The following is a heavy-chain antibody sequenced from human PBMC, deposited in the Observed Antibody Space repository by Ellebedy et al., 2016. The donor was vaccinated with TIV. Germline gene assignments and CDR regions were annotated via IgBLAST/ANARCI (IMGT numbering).Heavy chain of an antibody. CDR2: ISYSGDVI. CDR1: GFTFSSYA. D-gene: IGHD6-13*01. J-gene: IGHJ4*02. Sequence: GESLKISCAASGFTFSSYAMSWFRQAPGKGPEWVSYISYSGDVIYYADSVKGRFTTSRYNAGNSVYLQMNSLRAEDTAVYYCARLGVIAAAGASDSWGQGTLVIVSS. V-gene: IGHV3-11*01. CDR3: ARLGVIAAAGASDS.